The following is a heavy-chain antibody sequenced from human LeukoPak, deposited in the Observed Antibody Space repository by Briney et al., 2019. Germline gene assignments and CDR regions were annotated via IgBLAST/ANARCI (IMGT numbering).Heavy chain of an antibody. CDR3: ARPSGGTPFKRFDY. D-gene: IGHD1-14*01. CDR2: IGHNGTT. V-gene: IGHV4-34*01. J-gene: IGHJ4*02. Sequence: SETLSLTCTVSGGSVSYYYWGWIRQPPGKGLEWIGEIGHNGTTNYNPSLKGRVTISLDTSKNQFSLKLTSVTAADTALYYCARPSGGTPFKRFDYWGEGTLVTVSS. CDR1: GGSVSYYY.